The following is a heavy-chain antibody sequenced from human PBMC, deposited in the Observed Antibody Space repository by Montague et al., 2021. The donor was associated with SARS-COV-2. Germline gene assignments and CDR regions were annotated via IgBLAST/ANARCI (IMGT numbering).Heavy chain of an antibody. Sequence: SETLSLTCSVSGGSIGTDFWSWVRQPPGKGLEWIAYINYSGRTNSNPSLKSRVTISVDTSKNQLSLKLNSVTAAGTAVYHCARHVTRFGSGCNIDHFDPWGQGILVTVSS. CDR2: INYSGRT. CDR1: GGSIGTDF. V-gene: IGHV4-59*08. CDR3: ARHVTRFGSGCNIDHFDP. J-gene: IGHJ5*02. D-gene: IGHD3-3*01.